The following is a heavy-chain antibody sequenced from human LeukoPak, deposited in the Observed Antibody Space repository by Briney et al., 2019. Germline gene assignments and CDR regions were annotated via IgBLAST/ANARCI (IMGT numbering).Heavy chain of an antibody. V-gene: IGHV3-30*02. J-gene: IGHJ4*02. Sequence: GGSLRVSCAASGFNFSRYTMNWVRQAPGKGLEWVAFIRYDGSNKYYADSVKGRFTISRDNSKNTLYLQMNSLRAEDTAVYYCAKDSSSGYARGYSDYWGQGTLVTVSS. CDR2: IRYDGSNK. CDR1: GFNFSRYT. D-gene: IGHD6-19*01. CDR3: AKDSSSGYARGYSDY.